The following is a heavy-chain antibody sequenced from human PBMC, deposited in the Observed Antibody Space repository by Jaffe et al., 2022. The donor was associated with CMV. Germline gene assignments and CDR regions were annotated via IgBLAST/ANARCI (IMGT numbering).Heavy chain of an antibody. V-gene: IGHV3-48*03. CDR2: ISSSGDSI. CDR1: GFTFSSNE. Sequence: EVQLVESGGGLVQPGGSLRLSCAASGFTFSSNEMNWVRQAPGKGLEWVSYISSSGDSIYYADSVKGRFTISRDNAKNSLHLQMNSLRAEDTAIYYCAREGPPLYYMDVWGKGTTVTVYS. CDR3: AREGPPLYYMDV. J-gene: IGHJ6*03.